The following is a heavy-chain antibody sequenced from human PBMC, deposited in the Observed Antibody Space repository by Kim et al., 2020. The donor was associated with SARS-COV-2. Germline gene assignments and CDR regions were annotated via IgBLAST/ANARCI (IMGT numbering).Heavy chain of an antibody. CDR2: T. V-gene: IGHV1-18*01. D-gene: IGHD7-27*01. Sequence: TNHDQKLKGRVTMTTDTSTSTAYMERRSLRSDDTAVYYCARDPFLGTLDYWGQGTLVTVSS. J-gene: IGHJ4*02. CDR3: ARDPFLGTLDY.